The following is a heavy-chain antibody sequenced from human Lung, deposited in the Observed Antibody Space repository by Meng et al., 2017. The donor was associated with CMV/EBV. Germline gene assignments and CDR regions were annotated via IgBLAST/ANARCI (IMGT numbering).Heavy chain of an antibody. Sequence: SVXVSXQASGCTFSSYALSWVRQAPGQGLEWMGGINPIFGTTNHAQKFQGRVTIVTDESTRTAYMVRSSLGAEETAVYYGARGPEESGYYYYYGMDVWGQGTTVTVSS. D-gene: IGHD3-3*01. CDR3: ARGPEESGYYYYYGMDV. CDR1: GCTFSSYA. CDR2: INPIFGTT. V-gene: IGHV1-69*05. J-gene: IGHJ6*02.